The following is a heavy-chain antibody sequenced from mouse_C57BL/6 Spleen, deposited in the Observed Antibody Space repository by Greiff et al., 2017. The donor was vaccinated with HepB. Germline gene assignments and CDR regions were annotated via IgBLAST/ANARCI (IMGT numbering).Heavy chain of an antibody. CDR3: ERESDYGYADAIDD. J-gene: IGHJ4*01. D-gene: IGHD2-2*01. Sequence: VQLQQSGPELVKPGASVKMSCKASGYTFTDYYINWVKQRPGQGLGWIGWIYPGSGNTKYNEKFKGKATVTVDTSSSTAYMHLSRLTSEDSAVYICERESDYGYADAIDDWGQGTSVTVAS. V-gene: IGHV1-84*01. CDR1: GYTFTDYY. CDR2: IYPGSGNT.